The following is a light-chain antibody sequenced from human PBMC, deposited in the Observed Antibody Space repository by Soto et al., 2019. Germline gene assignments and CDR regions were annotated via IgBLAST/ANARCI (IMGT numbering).Light chain of an antibody. CDR3: YQYDSSPWT. Sequence: EVVMTQSPATLSVSPGERATLSCRASQSVTSNYLAWYQQKPGQAPRLLIYGISSRATGVPDRFSGSGSGTDFTLTISRLEPEDFAVYFCYQYDSSPWTFGQGTKVDIK. V-gene: IGKV3-20*01. J-gene: IGKJ1*01. CDR1: QSVTSNY. CDR2: GIS.